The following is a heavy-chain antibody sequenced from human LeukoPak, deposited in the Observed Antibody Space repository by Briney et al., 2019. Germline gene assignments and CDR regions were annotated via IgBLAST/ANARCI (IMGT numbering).Heavy chain of an antibody. J-gene: IGHJ2*01. V-gene: IGHV4-59*08. CDR1: GGSLFSYY. Sequence: PSETLSLTCTVSGGSLFSYYWNWIRQPPGKGLEWIGHIYFKGITSYTPSLPSRGTISIATSNNQLPRMLRSATAAATALHYCTRHAYYDSSGYSPSSGYFDLWGRGTLVSVSS. CDR2: IYFKGIT. CDR3: TRHAYYDSSGYSPSSGYFDL. D-gene: IGHD3-22*01.